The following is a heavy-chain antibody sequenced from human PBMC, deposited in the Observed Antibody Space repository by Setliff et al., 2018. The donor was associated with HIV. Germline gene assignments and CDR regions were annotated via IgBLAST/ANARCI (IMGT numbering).Heavy chain of an antibody. Sequence: SVKVSCKPSGGTFNNFAISWVRQAPGQGLEWMGGIIPMFGRVNYAQKLQGRVTITADESTNTAYMELSSLRAEDTAVYYCVIGSAARPFDYWGQGTLVTSPQ. CDR3: VIGSAARPFDY. D-gene: IGHD6-6*01. V-gene: IGHV1-69*13. CDR1: GGTFNNFA. J-gene: IGHJ4*02. CDR2: IIPMFGRV.